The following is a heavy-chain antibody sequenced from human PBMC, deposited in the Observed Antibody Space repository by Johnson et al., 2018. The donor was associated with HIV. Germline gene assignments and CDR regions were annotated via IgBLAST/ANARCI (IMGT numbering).Heavy chain of an antibody. Sequence: QVQLVESGGGVVQPGGSLRLSCAASGFTFSSYGMHWVRQAPGKGLEWVSVISYDGGNKYYADSVKGRFTISRDNSKNTLYLQMNSLRPEDTAVYYCARDRPSGWPDAFDIWGQGTMVTVSS. CDR2: ISYDGGNK. J-gene: IGHJ3*02. CDR1: GFTFSSYG. CDR3: ARDRPSGWPDAFDI. D-gene: IGHD6-19*01. V-gene: IGHV3-30*03.